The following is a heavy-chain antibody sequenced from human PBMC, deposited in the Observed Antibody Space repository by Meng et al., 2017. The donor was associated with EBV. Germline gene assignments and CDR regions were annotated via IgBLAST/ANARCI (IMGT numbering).Heavy chain of an antibody. CDR1: GGIVRRSA. Sequence: QGWLGQAGAGGKQPGAPVRVPVKPLGGIVRRSAIRWVRQAPGQGLEWMGGIIPLFHTTNYAQKFQGRLHIIADESSATTYMELSSLRSEDTAIYYCASAEHYGDYVFEYWGQGTLVTVAS. CDR2: IIPLFHTT. V-gene: IGHV1-69*01. J-gene: IGHJ4*02. CDR3: ASAEHYGDYVFEY. D-gene: IGHD4-17*01.